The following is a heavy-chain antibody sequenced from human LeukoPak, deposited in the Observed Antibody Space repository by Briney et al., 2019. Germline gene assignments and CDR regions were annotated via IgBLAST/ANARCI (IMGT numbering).Heavy chain of an antibody. J-gene: IGHJ4*02. V-gene: IGHV3-30*18. D-gene: IGHD6-19*01. CDR3: AKQEQWLVLDY. CDR2: ISYDGSNK. CDR1: GFTFKDYG. Sequence: PGGSLRLSCAATGFTFKDYGMHWVRQAPGKGLEWVAVISYDGSNKYYADSVKGRFTISRDNSKNTLYLQMNSLRAEDTAVYYCAKQEQWLVLDYWGQGTLVTVSS.